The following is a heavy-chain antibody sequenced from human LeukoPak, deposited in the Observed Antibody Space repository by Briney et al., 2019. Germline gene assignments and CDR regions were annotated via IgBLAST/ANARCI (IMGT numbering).Heavy chain of an antibody. Sequence: GGSLRLSCAASGFTFSSYAMSWVRQARGKGLEWVSVISGSGGSTYYADSVEGRFTISRDNSKNTLYLQMNSLRVEDTAVNYCAKDDVTSGSLYYFDYWGQGTLVTVSS. D-gene: IGHD1-26*01. CDR3: AKDDVTSGSLYYFDY. CDR2: ISGSGGST. V-gene: IGHV3-23*01. J-gene: IGHJ4*02. CDR1: GFTFSSYA.